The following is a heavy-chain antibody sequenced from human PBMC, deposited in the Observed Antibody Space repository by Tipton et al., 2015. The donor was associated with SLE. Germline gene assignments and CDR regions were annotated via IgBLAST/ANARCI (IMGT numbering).Heavy chain of an antibody. V-gene: IGHV4-59*11. Sequence: TLSLTCTVSGGSISSHYWSWIRQPPGKGLEWIGYIYYSGSTNYNPSLKSRVTISVDTSKNQFSLKLSSVTAADTAVYYCARVGLTGDDYWGQETLVTVSS. J-gene: IGHJ4*02. CDR2: IYYSGST. CDR1: GGSISSHY. D-gene: IGHD7-27*01. CDR3: ARVGLTGDDY.